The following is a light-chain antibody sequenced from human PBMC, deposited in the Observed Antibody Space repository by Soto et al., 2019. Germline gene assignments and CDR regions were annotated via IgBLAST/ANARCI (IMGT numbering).Light chain of an antibody. Sequence: DIQMTQSPSTLSASVGDRVTITCRASQSISYWLAWYQQKPGKAPNLLIYKASSLESGVPSRFRGSGSGTELTLTINSLQPDDFATYYCQQYNSYSTWTFGQGTKVEIK. CDR3: QQYNSYSTWT. J-gene: IGKJ1*01. CDR2: KAS. V-gene: IGKV1-5*03. CDR1: QSISYW.